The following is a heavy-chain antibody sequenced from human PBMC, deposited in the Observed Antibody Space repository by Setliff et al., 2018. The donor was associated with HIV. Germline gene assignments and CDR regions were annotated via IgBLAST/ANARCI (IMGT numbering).Heavy chain of an antibody. V-gene: IGHV4-38-2*01. D-gene: IGHD3-16*02. CDR2: IYHSGST. Sequence: SETLSLTCAVSSYSISSGYYWGWIRQPPGKGLEWIGNIYHSGSTYYNPSLKSRVTISVDTSKNQFSLKLSSVTAADTAVYYCARAAPYYDYVWGSYRHFDYWGQGTLVTVSS. CDR1: SYSISSGYY. J-gene: IGHJ4*02. CDR3: ARAAPYYDYVWGSYRHFDY.